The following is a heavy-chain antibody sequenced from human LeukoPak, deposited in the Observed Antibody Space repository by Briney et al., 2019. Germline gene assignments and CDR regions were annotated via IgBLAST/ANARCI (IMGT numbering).Heavy chain of an antibody. Sequence: PGGSLRLSCAASGFTFNSYGIHWVRQAPGKGLEWVAFIWYDGSSKYYADSVKGRFTISRDNSKNTLYLQMNSLRAEDTAVYYCARARTTRGFDYWGQGTLVTVSS. J-gene: IGHJ4*02. D-gene: IGHD4-17*01. V-gene: IGHV3-33*01. CDR3: ARARTTRGFDY. CDR2: IWYDGSSK. CDR1: GFTFNSYG.